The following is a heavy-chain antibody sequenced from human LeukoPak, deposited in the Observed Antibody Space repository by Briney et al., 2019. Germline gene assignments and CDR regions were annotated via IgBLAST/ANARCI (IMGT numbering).Heavy chain of an antibody. D-gene: IGHD3-9*01. V-gene: IGHV4-4*02. CDR3: GKTDIFFNPIDY. J-gene: IGHJ4*02. CDR2: IHRDGRT. CDR1: GVSLTTTEW. Sequence: SETLSLTCGVSGVSLTTTEWWIWVRQPPGQGLEWIGEIHRDGRTKYNPSLKSRVTMSIDHSKNQFSLKVTPVTAADTAMYYCGKTDIFFNPIDYWGPGSLVIVSS.